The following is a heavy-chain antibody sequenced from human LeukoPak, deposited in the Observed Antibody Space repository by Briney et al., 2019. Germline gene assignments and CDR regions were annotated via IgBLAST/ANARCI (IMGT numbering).Heavy chain of an antibody. CDR2: ISGGGGST. V-gene: IGHV3-23*01. Sequence: GGSLRLSCAASGFTFSSYAMSWVRQAPGKGLEWVSTISGGGGSTYYADSVKGRFTISRDNSKNTLYLQMNSLRAEDTAVYYCAKRKVESSNWFYFDYWGQGTLVTVSS. CDR1: GFTFSSYA. D-gene: IGHD6-13*01. J-gene: IGHJ4*02. CDR3: AKRKVESSNWFYFDY.